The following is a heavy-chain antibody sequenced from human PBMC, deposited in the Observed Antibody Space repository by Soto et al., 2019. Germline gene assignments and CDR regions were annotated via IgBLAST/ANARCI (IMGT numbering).Heavy chain of an antibody. D-gene: IGHD3-16*01. V-gene: IGHV4-59*01. CDR3: ASGWKYVSFDP. Sequence: SETLSLTCTVSGGSISNYYWSWIRQPPGKGLEWIGYIYYSGSTNYNPSLKSRVTISVDTSKNQFSLKLSSVTAADTAVDYCASGWKYVSFDPRGQGTLVTVSS. CDR1: GGSISNYY. J-gene: IGHJ5*02. CDR2: IYYSGST.